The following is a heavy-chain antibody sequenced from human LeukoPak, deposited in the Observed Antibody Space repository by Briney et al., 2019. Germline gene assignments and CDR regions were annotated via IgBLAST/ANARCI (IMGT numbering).Heavy chain of an antibody. CDR2: IWYDGTNK. CDR1: GFSFSDYG. Sequence: GGSLRLSCAASGFSFSDYGMHWVRQAPGKGLEWVALIWYDGTNKYYVASVKGRFTISRDNSKNTLYLQMNSLRGDDTAVYYCARERYGIRRDYFDYWGQGILVTVS. J-gene: IGHJ4*02. D-gene: IGHD1-14*01. V-gene: IGHV3-33*01. CDR3: ARERYGIRRDYFDY.